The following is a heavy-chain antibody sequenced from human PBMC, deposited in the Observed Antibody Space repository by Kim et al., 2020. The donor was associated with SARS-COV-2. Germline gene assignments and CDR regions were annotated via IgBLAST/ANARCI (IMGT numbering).Heavy chain of an antibody. V-gene: IGHV1-3*01. CDR1: GYTFTSYA. J-gene: IGHJ3*02. D-gene: IGHD3-10*01. Sequence: ASVKVSCKASGYTFTSYAMHWVRQAPGQRLEWMGWINAGNGNTKYSQKFQGRVTITRDTSASTAYMELSSLRSEDTAVYYCARDPYYYGSGSYYIGAFDIWGQGTMVTVSS. CDR2: INAGNGNT. CDR3: ARDPYYYGSGSYYIGAFDI.